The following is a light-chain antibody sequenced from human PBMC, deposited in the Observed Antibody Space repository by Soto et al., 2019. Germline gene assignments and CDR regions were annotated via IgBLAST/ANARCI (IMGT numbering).Light chain of an antibody. CDR2: GAS. CDR3: QQYNSYLYT. V-gene: IGKV1-5*03. Sequence: DIQMTQSPSTLSASVGDRVTITCRASQSIGHWLAWYQQKPGKAPKVLTYGASSLESGVPSRFSGRVSGTEFTLTISRMQPDDLATYYGQQYNSYLYTFGQGTELEIK. J-gene: IGKJ2*01. CDR1: QSIGHW.